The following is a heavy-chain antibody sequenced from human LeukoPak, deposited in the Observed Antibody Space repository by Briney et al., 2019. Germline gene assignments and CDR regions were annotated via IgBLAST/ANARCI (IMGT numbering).Heavy chain of an antibody. V-gene: IGHV1-69*13. Sequence: SVKVSCKASGGTSSSYAISWVRQAPGQGLEWMGGIIPIFGTANYAQKFQGRVTITADESTSTAYMELSSLRSEDTAVYYCATPSHSGYNWNDVDYYYGMDVWGQGTTVTVSS. J-gene: IGHJ6*02. D-gene: IGHD1-20*01. CDR3: ATPSHSGYNWNDVDYYYGMDV. CDR1: GGTSSSYA. CDR2: IIPIFGTA.